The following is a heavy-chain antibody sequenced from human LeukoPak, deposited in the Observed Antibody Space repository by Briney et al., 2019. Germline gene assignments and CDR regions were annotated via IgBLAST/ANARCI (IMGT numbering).Heavy chain of an antibody. Sequence: QPGGSLRLSCAASGFTFSSYAMSWVRQAPGKGLEGVSAISGSGASTYYADSVKGRFTFSRDNSKTPLYLKMSSIRAEDTAVYYCANDIPDIVVVPAAIRDYWGQGTLVTVSS. D-gene: IGHD2-2*02. CDR2: ISGSGAST. CDR1: GFTFSSYA. CDR3: ANDIPDIVVVPAAIRDY. J-gene: IGHJ4*02. V-gene: IGHV3-23*01.